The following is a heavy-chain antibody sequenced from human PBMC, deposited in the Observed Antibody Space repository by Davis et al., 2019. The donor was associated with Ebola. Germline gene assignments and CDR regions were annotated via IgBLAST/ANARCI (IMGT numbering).Heavy chain of an antibody. D-gene: IGHD3-3*01. V-gene: IGHV4-59*04. CDR1: GGSISSYY. Sequence: PSETLSLTCTVSGGSISSYYWSWIRQPPGKGLEWIVSIYHSGSTYYNPSLKSRVTISVDTSKNQFSLKLSSVTAADTAVYYCARSGYYTDYFDYWGQGTLVTVSS. J-gene: IGHJ4*02. CDR2: IYHSGST. CDR3: ARSGYYTDYFDY.